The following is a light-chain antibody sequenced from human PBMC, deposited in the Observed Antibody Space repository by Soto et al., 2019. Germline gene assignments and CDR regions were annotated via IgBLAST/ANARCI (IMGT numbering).Light chain of an antibody. J-gene: IGLJ1*01. CDR1: SSNIGAGYD. V-gene: IGLV1-40*01. CDR2: GNS. Sequence: QSVLTQAPSVSGAPGQRVTISCTGSSSNIGAGYDVHWYQQLPGTAPKLLIYGNSNRPSGVPDQFSGSKSGTSASLAITGLRAEDESDYYCQSYDRSRSGAVFGTGTKLTVL. CDR3: QSYDRSRSGAV.